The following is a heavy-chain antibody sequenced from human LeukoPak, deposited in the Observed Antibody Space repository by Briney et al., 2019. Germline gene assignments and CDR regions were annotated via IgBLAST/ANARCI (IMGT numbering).Heavy chain of an antibody. Sequence: GGSLRLSCAASGFTFSSYGMHWVRQAPGKGLEWVAVISYDGSNKYYADSVKGRFTISRDNSKNTLYLQMNSLRAEDTAVYYCAKDRAAAGANAFDIWGQGTMVTVSS. CDR3: AKDRAAAGANAFDI. CDR2: ISYDGSNK. CDR1: GFTFSSYG. D-gene: IGHD6-13*01. V-gene: IGHV3-30*18. J-gene: IGHJ3*02.